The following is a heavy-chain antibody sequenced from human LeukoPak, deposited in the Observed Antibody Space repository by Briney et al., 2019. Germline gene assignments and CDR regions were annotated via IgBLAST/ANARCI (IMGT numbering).Heavy chain of an antibody. CDR2: INTYNGNA. CDR1: GYTFTTYG. D-gene: IGHD2/OR15-2a*01. J-gene: IGHJ4*02. Sequence: ASVKVSCKASGYTFTTYGISWVRQATGQGLEWMGWINTYNGNANSAQKFQDRVTMTRDTSTSTAYMDLRRLRSDDTAVYYCARDCNSGNCYSDSWGQGTLVTVSS. V-gene: IGHV1-18*01. CDR3: ARDCNSGNCYSDS.